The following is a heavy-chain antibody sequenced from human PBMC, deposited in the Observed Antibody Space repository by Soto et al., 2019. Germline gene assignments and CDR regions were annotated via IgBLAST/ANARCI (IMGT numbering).Heavy chain of an antibody. J-gene: IGHJ6*02. V-gene: IGHV3-53*01. CDR3: ARDKGPTIFGVVPYYYYGMDV. CDR2: IYSGGST. Sequence: PGGSLRLSCSASGFTFSDYYMNWIRQAPGKGLEWVSVIYSGGSTYYADSVKGRFTISRDNSKNTLYLQMNSLRAEDTAVYYCARDKGPTIFGVVPYYYYGMDVWGQGTTVTVSS. CDR1: GFTFSDYY. D-gene: IGHD3-3*01.